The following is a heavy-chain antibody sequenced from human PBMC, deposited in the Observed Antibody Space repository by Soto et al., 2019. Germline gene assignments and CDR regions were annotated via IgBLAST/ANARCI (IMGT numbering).Heavy chain of an antibody. D-gene: IGHD3-10*01. CDR1: GFTFSSYG. J-gene: IGHJ4*02. CDR3: ARDAEEDELLWFGELWY. V-gene: IGHV3-33*01. CDR2: IWYDGSNK. Sequence: GGSLRLSCAASGFTFSSYGMHWVRQAPGKGLEWVAVIWYDGSNKYYADSVKGRFTISRDNSKNTLYLQMNSLRAEDTAVYYCARDAEEDELLWFGELWYWGQGTLVTVSS.